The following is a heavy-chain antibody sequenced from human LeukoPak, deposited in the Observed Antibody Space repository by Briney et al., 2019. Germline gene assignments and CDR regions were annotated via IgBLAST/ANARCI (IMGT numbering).Heavy chain of an antibody. Sequence: GGSLRLSCAASGFTFGQYVFSWVRQAPGKGLEWVSYINHNGETIFYPDFLKGRFTISRDNARNSLYLQMNSLRDDDTAIYYCARDYDWAFDLWGQGTLVTVSS. CDR3: ARDYDWAFDL. J-gene: IGHJ4*02. CDR1: GFTFGQYV. V-gene: IGHV3-48*02. D-gene: IGHD3-9*01. CDR2: INHNGETI.